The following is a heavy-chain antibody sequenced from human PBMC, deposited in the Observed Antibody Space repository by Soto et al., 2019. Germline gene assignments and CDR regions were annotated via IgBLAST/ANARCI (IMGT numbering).Heavy chain of an antibody. V-gene: IGHV3-74*01. CDR1: GFTFSSYW. J-gene: IGHJ4*02. CDR3: ARFGNYYDTSGFVY. Sequence: EVQLVESGGGLVQPGGSLRLSCAASGFTFSSYWMHWVRQAPGKGLVWVSRINSDGSSTSYADSVKGRFTISRDNAKNTLYLQMNSLGAEDTAVYYCARFGNYYDTSGFVYWGQGTLVTVSS. D-gene: IGHD3-22*01. CDR2: INSDGSST.